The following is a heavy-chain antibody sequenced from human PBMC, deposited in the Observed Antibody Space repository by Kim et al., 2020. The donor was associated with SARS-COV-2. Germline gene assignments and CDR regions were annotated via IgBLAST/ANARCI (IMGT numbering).Heavy chain of an antibody. CDR1: GGTFSSYA. V-gene: IGHV1-69*13. Sequence: SVMVSCKASGGTFSSYAISWVRQAPGQGLEWMGGIIPIFGTANYAQKFQGRVTITADESTSTAYMELSSLRSEDTAGYYCARVRYNWNRNDYYFDYWGQGTLVTVSS. J-gene: IGHJ4*02. CDR3: ARVRYNWNRNDYYFDY. D-gene: IGHD1-20*01. CDR2: IIPIFGTA.